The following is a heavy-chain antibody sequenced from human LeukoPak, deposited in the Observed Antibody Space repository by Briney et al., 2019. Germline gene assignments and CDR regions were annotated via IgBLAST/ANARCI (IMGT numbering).Heavy chain of an antibody. V-gene: IGHV4-34*01. CDR2: INHSGST. J-gene: IGHJ4*02. CDR1: GGSFSGYY. D-gene: IGHD2-15*01. CDR3: AREGRIVVVVAATRGAYFDY. Sequence: KPSETLSLTCAVYGGSFSGYYWSWIRQPPGKGLEWIGEINHSGSTNYNPSLKSRVTISVDTSKNQFSLKLSSVTAADTAVYYCAREGRIVVVVAATRGAYFDYWGQGTLVTVSS.